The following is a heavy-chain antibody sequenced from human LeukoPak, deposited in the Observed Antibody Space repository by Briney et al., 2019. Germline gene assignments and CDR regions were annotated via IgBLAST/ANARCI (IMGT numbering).Heavy chain of an antibody. J-gene: IGHJ4*02. V-gene: IGHV3-9*01. CDR2: ISWNSGSI. CDR3: AKGGGNPYYFDY. D-gene: IGHD3-3*01. CDR1: GFTFDVYA. Sequence: PGGSLRLSCAASGFTFDVYAMHWVRQAPGKGLEWVSGISWNSGSIGYADSVKGRFTISRDNAKNSLYLQMNSLRAEDTALYYCAKGGGNPYYFDYWGQGTLVTVSS.